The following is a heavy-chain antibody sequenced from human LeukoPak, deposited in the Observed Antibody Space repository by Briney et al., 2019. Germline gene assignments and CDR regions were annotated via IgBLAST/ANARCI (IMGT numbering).Heavy chain of an antibody. V-gene: IGHV3-23*01. Sequence: AGGSLTLSCAASGFTFDNYAMNWVRQAPGKGLEGVSSLSSSGGNPNYADSVKRRFTISRDNSKNTLFLQMNSLRAEDTALYSCAKCARTPEGGSGWCNWFDTWGQGTQVTVSS. CDR3: AKCARTPEGGSGWCNWFDT. D-gene: IGHD3-3*01. J-gene: IGHJ5*02. CDR1: GFTFDNYA. CDR2: LSSSGGNP.